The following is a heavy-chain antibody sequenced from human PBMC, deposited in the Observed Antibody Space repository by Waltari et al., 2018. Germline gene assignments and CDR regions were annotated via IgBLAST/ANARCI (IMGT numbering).Heavy chain of an antibody. D-gene: IGHD1-26*01. CDR2: ISSSGTTI. V-gene: IGHV3-11*04. J-gene: IGHJ4*02. Sequence: QMVESGGGLVWLGGCLTLSCEAYGFRFRGYYMSLLRQAPGKGLEWVSYISSSGTTILYADSVKVRFTISRDNSKNTLSLQMNSLRDEDTAIYYCAKEYSGSHWGQGTLVIVSS. CDR1: GFRFRGYY. CDR3: AKEYSGSH.